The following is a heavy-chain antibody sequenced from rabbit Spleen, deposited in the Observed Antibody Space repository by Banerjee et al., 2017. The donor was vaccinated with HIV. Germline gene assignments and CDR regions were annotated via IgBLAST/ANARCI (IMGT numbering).Heavy chain of an antibody. CDR1: GVSFSSNYY. CDR2: IDTGSSDFT. D-gene: IGHD1-1*01. V-gene: IGHV1S40*01. CDR3: ARDTSSSCSSYGMDL. Sequence: SLEESGGDLVKPGASLTLTCTASGVSFSSNYYMCWVRQAPGKGLEWIACIDTGSSDFTYFASWGKGRFTCSKTSSTTGTLQMTSLTAADTATYFCARDTSSSCSSYGMDLWGPGTLVTVS. J-gene: IGHJ6*01.